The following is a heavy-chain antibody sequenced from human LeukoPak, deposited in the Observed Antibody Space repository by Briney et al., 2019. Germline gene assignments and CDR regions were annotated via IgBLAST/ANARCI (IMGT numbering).Heavy chain of an antibody. CDR2: IYHSGST. J-gene: IGHJ4*02. V-gene: IGHV4-30-2*01. CDR1: GGSISSGGYS. Sequence: SETLSLTCAVSGGSISSGGYSWSRIRRPPGEGLEWIGYIYHSGSTYYNPSLKSRVTISVDRSKNQFSLKLSSVTAADTAVYYCARRGRVGFDYWGQGTLVTVSS. CDR3: ARRGRVGFDY.